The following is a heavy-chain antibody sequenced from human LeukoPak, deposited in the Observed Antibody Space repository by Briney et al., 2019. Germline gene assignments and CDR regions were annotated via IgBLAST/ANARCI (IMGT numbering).Heavy chain of an antibody. CDR1: GYTFTGYY. CDR2: INPNSGGT. CDR3: ARDSSGWYGTLDY. D-gene: IGHD6-19*01. V-gene: IGHV1-2*02. J-gene: IGHJ4*02. Sequence: ASVNVSCKASGYTFTGYYMHWVRQAPGQGLEWMGWINPNSGGTNYAQKFQGRVTMTRDTSISTAYMELSRLRSDDTAVYYCARDSSGWYGTLDYWGQGTLVTVSS.